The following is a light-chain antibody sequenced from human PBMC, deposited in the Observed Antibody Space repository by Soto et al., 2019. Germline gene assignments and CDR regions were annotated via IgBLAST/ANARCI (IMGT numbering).Light chain of an antibody. CDR2: DAS. CDR3: QQSHSTPLT. CDR1: QTISRH. Sequence: DIQMTQSPSSLSASVGDRVTITCRASQTISRHLNWYQQKAEKAPKLLIYDASSLHSGVPSRFSGSGSETDFTLTINSLQPEDFATYYCQQSHSTPLTFGGGTKVEIE. V-gene: IGKV1-39*01. J-gene: IGKJ4*01.